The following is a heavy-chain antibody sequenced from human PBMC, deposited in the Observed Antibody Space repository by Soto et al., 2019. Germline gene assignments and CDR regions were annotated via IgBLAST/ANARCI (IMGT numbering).Heavy chain of an antibody. V-gene: IGHV3-30-3*01. CDR2: ISYDGSNK. D-gene: IGHD5-12*01. CDR1: GFTFSSYA. CDR3: ARDYYRXNSGYGFSMDV. Sequence: SLRLSCAASGFTFSSYAMHWVRQAPGKGLEWVAVISYDGSNKYYADSVKGRFTISRDNSKNTLYLQMNSLRAEDTAVYYCARDYYRXNSGYGFSMDVWGQXT. J-gene: IGHJ6*02.